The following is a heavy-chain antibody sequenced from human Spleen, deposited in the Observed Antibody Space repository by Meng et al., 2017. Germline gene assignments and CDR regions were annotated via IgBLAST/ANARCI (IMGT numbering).Heavy chain of an antibody. CDR2: ISGSGGST. V-gene: IGHV3-23*01. CDR1: GFTFDDHG. J-gene: IGHJ4*02. CDR3: AKDVVGTTTTYYFDY. D-gene: IGHD1-26*01. Sequence: GESLKISCVASGFTFDDHGMSWVRQAPGKGLEWVSAISGSGGSTYYADSVKGRFTISRDNSKNTLYLQMNSLRAEDTAVYYCAKDVVGTTTTYYFDYWGQGTLVTVSS.